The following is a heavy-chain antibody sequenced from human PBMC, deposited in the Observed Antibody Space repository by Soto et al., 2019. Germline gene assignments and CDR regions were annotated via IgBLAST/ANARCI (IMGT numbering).Heavy chain of an antibody. V-gene: IGHV1-46*01. CDR3: ARAAGRFGDIYWFDP. D-gene: IGHD3-10*01. Sequence: QVQLVQSGAEVKKPGASVKVSCKASGYTFTSYNMHWVRQDPGQGLEWVGMMNPLGFSTTDAQNCRGRVTMTRDTYTSIGNMELTNLRSEYTAVYYCARAAGRFGDIYWFDPCDQGNLVTVSS. J-gene: IGHJ5*02. CDR1: GYTFTSYN. CDR2: MNPLGFST.